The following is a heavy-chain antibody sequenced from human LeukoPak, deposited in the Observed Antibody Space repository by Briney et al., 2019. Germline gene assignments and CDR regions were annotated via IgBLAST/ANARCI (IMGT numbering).Heavy chain of an antibody. D-gene: IGHD1-26*01. Sequence: GESLKISCQGSGYSFTNYWIGWVRQMPGKGLEWMGIIYPGDSDTRYSPSFEGQVTISADKSISTAYLQWSSLKASDTAMYYCATRVGTTGLDYWGQGTPVTVSS. CDR2: IYPGDSDT. J-gene: IGHJ4*02. V-gene: IGHV5-51*01. CDR3: ATRVGTTGLDY. CDR1: GYSFTNYW.